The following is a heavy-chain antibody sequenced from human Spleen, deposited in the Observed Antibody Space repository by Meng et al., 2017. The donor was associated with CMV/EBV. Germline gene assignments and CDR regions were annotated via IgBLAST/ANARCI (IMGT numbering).Heavy chain of an antibody. V-gene: IGHV2-5*02. D-gene: IGHD6-13*01. Sequence: QITLKESGPTLVKLTQTLTLTCPFSGFSLSTSGVAVGWIRQPPGKALEWVALIYWDDDKRYSPSLTGRVSITKGASNNQVVLTLTNMHPEDTGTYYCAHKHAAGGNWFDPWGQGTLVTVSS. J-gene: IGHJ5*02. CDR2: IYWDDDK. CDR3: AHKHAAGGNWFDP. CDR1: GFSLSTSGVA.